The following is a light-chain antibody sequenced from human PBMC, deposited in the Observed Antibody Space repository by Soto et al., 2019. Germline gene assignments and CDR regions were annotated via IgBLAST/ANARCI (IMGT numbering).Light chain of an antibody. CDR2: DVT. J-gene: IGLJ1*01. CDR3: SSFAGSYTHV. V-gene: IGLV2-11*01. CDR1: NSDVGGYDY. Sequence: QSALTQPRSVSGSPGQAVTFSCTGTNSDVGGYDYVSWYQQLPGEAPKLIIYDVTKRPSGVPNRFSGSKSGNMASLTISGLQAEDEADYFCSSFAGSYTHVFGSGTKLTVL.